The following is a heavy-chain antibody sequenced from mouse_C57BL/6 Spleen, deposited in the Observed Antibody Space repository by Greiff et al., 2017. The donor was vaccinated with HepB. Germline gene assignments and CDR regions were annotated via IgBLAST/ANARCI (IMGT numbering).Heavy chain of an antibody. CDR3: ARGNYDYDKAFAY. J-gene: IGHJ3*01. CDR2: INPSSGYT. V-gene: IGHV1-4*01. Sequence: LQESGAELARPGASVKMSCKASGYTFTSYTMHWVKQRPGQGLEWIGYINPSSGYTKYNQKFKDKATLTADKSSSTAYMQLSSLTSEDSAVYYCARGNYDYDKAFAYWGQGTLVTVSA. CDR1: GYTFTSYT. D-gene: IGHD2-4*01.